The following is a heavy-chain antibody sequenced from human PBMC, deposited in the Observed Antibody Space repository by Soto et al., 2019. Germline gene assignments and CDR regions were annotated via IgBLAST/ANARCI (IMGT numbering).Heavy chain of an antibody. J-gene: IGHJ4*02. V-gene: IGHV3-15*01. D-gene: IGHD1-7*01. CDR2: VRSKADGGTT. CDR1: GFTFANAW. CDR3: RRDWDYPVL. Sequence: EVQLVESGGGLVKPGGSLRLSCAASGFTFANAWMSWVRQAPGKGLEWVGRVRSKADGGTTDYAAPVKGRFTISRDDSENTLYLQMNSLKIDHTAVYYCRRDWDYPVLWGQGPLVTVSS.